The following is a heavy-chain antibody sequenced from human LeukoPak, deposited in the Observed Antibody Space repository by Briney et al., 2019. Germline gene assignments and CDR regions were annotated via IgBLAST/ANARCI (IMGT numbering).Heavy chain of an antibody. CDR1: GFTFSSYS. Sequence: GGSLRLSCAASGFTFSSYSMNWVRQAPGKGLEWVSSISSSSSYIYYADSVKGRFTISRDNAKNSLYLQMNSLRAEDTAVYYCARAITVTTDRDLDYWGQGTLVTVSS. V-gene: IGHV3-21*01. CDR3: ARAITVTTDRDLDY. CDR2: ISSSSSYI. D-gene: IGHD4-17*01. J-gene: IGHJ4*02.